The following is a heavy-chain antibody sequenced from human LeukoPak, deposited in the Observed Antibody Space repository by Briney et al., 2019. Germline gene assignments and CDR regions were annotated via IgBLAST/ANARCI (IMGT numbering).Heavy chain of an antibody. CDR3: AKAPVTTRSGAYCYPFDY. V-gene: IGHV3-23*01. Sequence: GGSLRLSCAASGVTFSSYAMSWGRQAPGKGLEGVSGISGSGGSTVYADSVRGRFTISRDNFQNTVFLQMNSLRAEDTAVYYCAKAPVTTRSGAYCYPFDYWSQGTLVTVSS. D-gene: IGHD2-15*01. CDR2: ISGSGGST. J-gene: IGHJ4*02. CDR1: GVTFSSYA.